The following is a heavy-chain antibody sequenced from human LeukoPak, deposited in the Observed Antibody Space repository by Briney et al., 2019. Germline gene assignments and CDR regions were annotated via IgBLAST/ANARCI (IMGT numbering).Heavy chain of an antibody. CDR2: ISYDESYR. Sequence: GGSLRLSCAASGFTFSTYAMHWVRQAPGKGLEWVALISYDESYRYYADSVKGRFTISRDNAKNSLYLQMNSLRAEDTAVYYCASDRGWGQGTLVTVSS. CDR3: ASDRG. D-gene: IGHD3-16*01. V-gene: IGHV3-30-3*01. J-gene: IGHJ4*02. CDR1: GFTFSTYA.